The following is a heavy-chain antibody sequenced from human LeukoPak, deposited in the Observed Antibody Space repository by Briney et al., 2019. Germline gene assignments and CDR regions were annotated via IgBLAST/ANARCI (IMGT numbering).Heavy chain of an antibody. CDR1: GFTFSSHD. CDR2: IGTAGNT. V-gene: IGHV3-13*01. J-gene: IGHJ4*02. Sequence: GGSLRLSCVASGFTFSSHDMHWVRQPTGKGLEWVSVIGTAGNTYYADSMKGRFTISRENARNSLLLQMDNLRAEDTAVYYCARSKSYSSGWTDFDWWGQGTLVTVSS. D-gene: IGHD6-19*01. CDR3: ARSKSYSSGWTDFDW.